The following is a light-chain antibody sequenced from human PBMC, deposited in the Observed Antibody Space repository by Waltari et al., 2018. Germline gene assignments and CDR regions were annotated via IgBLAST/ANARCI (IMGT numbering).Light chain of an antibody. J-gene: IGLJ2*01. Sequence: SYVLTQPPSVSVDPGKTARLTCGGDDIASKSVNWYQQTPGQAHVLVMFYDNDRPSEIPARFSGSNSGNTATLTITWVEAGDEADYHCQVWDDVTNSGVFGGGTKLTVL. CDR1: DIASKS. V-gene: IGLV3-21*04. CDR2: YDN. CDR3: QVWDDVTNSGV.